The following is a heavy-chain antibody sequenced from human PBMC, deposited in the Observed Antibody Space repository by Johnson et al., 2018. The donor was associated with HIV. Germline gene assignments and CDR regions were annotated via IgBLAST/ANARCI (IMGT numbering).Heavy chain of an antibody. Sequence: QVQLVESGGGVVQPGRSLRLSCAASGFTFSSYAMHWVRQAPGKGLEWVAVISYDGSNKYYADSVKGRFTISRDNSKNTLYLQMNSLRAEDTAVYYCASRPIAARPPADAFDIWGQGTMVTVSS. D-gene: IGHD6-6*01. CDR3: ASRPIAARPPADAFDI. V-gene: IGHV3-30*04. CDR1: GFTFSSYA. J-gene: IGHJ3*02. CDR2: ISYDGSNK.